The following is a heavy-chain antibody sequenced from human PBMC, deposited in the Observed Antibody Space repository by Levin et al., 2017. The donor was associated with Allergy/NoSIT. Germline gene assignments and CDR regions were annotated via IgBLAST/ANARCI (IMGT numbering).Heavy chain of an antibody. Sequence: GGSLRLSCAASGFTFSSYGMHWVRQAPGKGLEWVAVIWYDGSNKYYADSVKGRFTISRDNSKNTLYLQMNSLRAEDTAVYYCAREFNGVYWGKDYYGMDVWGQGTTVTVSS. D-gene: IGHD2-8*01. CDR3: AREFNGVYWGKDYYGMDV. J-gene: IGHJ6*02. CDR1: GFTFSSYG. CDR2: IWYDGSNK. V-gene: IGHV3-33*01.